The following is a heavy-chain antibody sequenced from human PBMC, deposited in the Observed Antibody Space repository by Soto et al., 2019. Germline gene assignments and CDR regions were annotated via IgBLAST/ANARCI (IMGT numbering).Heavy chain of an antibody. V-gene: IGHV3-23*01. CDR1: GFTFSSYA. CDR2: ISGSGGST. J-gene: IGHJ4*02. D-gene: IGHD3-22*01. Sequence: PGGSLRLSCAASGFTFSSYAMSWVRQAPGKGLEWVSAISGSGGSTYYADSVKGRFTISRDNSKNTLYLQMNSLRAEDTAVYYCARSASPSRIDITMIVVVHPGNFDYWGQGTLVTVSS. CDR3: ARSASPSRIDITMIVVVHPGNFDY.